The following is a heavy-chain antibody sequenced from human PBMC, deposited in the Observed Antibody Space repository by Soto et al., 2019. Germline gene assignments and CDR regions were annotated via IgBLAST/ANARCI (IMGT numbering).Heavy chain of an antibody. Sequence: ASVKVSCKASGYTFSSYAMHWVREAPGQRLEWMGWINAGNGKANYAQTFQGRVTITADESTSTAYMELSSLRSEDTAVYYCARGRYYDSSVYYYGPGYYYGMDVWGQGTTVTVSS. CDR3: ARGRYYDSSVYYYGPGYYYGMDV. J-gene: IGHJ6*02. CDR2: INAGNGKA. D-gene: IGHD3-22*01. V-gene: IGHV1-3*01. CDR1: GYTFSSYA.